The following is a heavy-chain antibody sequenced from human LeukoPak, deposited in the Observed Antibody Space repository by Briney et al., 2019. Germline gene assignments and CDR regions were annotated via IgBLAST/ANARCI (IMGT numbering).Heavy chain of an antibody. J-gene: IGHJ6*04. D-gene: IGHD3-10*02. Sequence: PGGSLRLSCVASGFTLGDYWMNWVRQAPGKGLEWVSYISSSGSTIYYADSVKGRFTISRDNAKNSLYLQMNSLRAEDTAVYYCAELGITMIGGVWGKGTTVTISS. CDR1: GFTLGDYW. V-gene: IGHV3-11*04. CDR2: ISSSGSTI. CDR3: AELGITMIGGV.